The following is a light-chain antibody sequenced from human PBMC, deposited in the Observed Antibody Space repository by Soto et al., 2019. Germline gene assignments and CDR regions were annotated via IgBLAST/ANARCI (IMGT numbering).Light chain of an antibody. CDR2: EVN. CDR3: SSYTIPTTVI. V-gene: IGLV2-14*01. Sequence: QSALTQPASVSGSPGQSITISCSGTSSDIGADKYVSWYQQDPGKAPKLMISEVNYRPSGVSNRFSGSKSGNTAYLTISGLQAEDEAHYYCSSYTIPTTVIFGGGTQLTVL. CDR1: SSDIGADKY. J-gene: IGLJ2*01.